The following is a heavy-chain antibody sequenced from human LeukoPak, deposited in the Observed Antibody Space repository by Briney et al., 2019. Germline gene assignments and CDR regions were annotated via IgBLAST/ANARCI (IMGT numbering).Heavy chain of an antibody. CDR2: IYYSGST. CDR3: ARPRPRDDFWSAEDAFDI. D-gene: IGHD3-3*01. Sequence: SETLSLTCTVSGGSISSSSYYWGWIRQPPGKGLEWIGSIYYSGSTYYNPSLKSRVTISVDTSKNQFSLKLSSVTAADTAVYYCARPRPRDDFWSAEDAFDIWGQGTMVTVSS. V-gene: IGHV4-39*01. CDR1: GGSISSSSYY. J-gene: IGHJ3*02.